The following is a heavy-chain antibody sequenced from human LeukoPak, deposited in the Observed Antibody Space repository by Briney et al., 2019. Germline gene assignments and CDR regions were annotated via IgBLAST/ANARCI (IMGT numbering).Heavy chain of an antibody. V-gene: IGHV3-7*03. CDR3: LSRACTITACYVASWRCFDH. J-gene: IGHJ4*02. Sequence: PGGSLRLSCEASGLTFSRYWLTWVRQAPGRGLEWVANINEGGSEKNYVDSVKGRFTISRDNAKSSLYLQMNNLRDDDTAVYHCLSRACTITACYVASWRCFDHWGQGTPVTVSS. CDR1: GLTFSRYW. CDR2: INEGGSEK. D-gene: IGHD2-2*01.